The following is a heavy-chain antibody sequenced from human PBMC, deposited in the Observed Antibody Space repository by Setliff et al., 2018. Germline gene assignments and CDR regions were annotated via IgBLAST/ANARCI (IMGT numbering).Heavy chain of an antibody. Sequence: PSETLSLTCTVSGDSISGDYWSWIRQPPGKGLEWIGFIHYSGSTNYNPSLKSRVTISLDTPKNQFSLRLSSVTAADTAVYYCAGTRYGLGGRPYWGQGTLVTVSS. D-gene: IGHD2-15*01. CDR1: GDSISGDY. J-gene: IGHJ4*02. V-gene: IGHV4-59*01. CDR3: AGTRYGLGGRPY. CDR2: IHYSGST.